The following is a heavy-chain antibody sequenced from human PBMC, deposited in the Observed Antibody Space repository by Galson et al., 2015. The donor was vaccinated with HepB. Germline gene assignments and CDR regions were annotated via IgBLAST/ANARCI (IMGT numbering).Heavy chain of an antibody. CDR3: AQLRYCSSGSCYFDY. CDR2: VRQDGSDK. J-gene: IGHJ4*02. CDR1: GFTLSTYW. V-gene: IGHV3-7*01. D-gene: IGHD2-15*01. Sequence: SLRLSCAASGFTLSTYWMSWVRQAPGKGLEWVANVRQDGSDKSYVDSVEGRFTISRDNAKNSLYLQMNSLRVEDTAVYYCAQLRYCSSGSCYFDYWGPGTQVTVSS.